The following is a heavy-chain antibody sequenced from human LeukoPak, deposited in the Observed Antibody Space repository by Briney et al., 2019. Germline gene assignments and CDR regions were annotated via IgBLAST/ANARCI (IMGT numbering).Heavy chain of an antibody. CDR2: ISYDGSNK. J-gene: IGHJ4*02. CDR3: AKDRTNTEVRGVISPGMDY. D-gene: IGHD3-10*01. CDR1: GFTFSSYG. V-gene: IGHV3-30*18. Sequence: PGRSLRLSCAASGFTFSSYGMHWVRQAPGKGLEWVAVISYDGSNKYYADSVKGRFTISRDNSKNTLYLQMNSLRAEDTAVYYCAKDRTNTEVRGVISPGMDYWGQGTLVTVSS.